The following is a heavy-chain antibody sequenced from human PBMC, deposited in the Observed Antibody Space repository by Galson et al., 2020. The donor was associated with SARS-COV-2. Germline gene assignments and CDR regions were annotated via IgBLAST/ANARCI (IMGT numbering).Heavy chain of an antibody. CDR3: ARFSSSSWPKCFDY. Sequence: SETLSLTCAVYGGSFSGYYWSWIRQPPGKGLEWIGEINHSGSTNYNPSLKSRVTISVDTSKNQFSLKLSSVTAADTAVYYCARFSSSSWPKCFDYWGQGTLVTVSS. D-gene: IGHD6-13*01. V-gene: IGHV4-34*01. CDR1: GGSFSGYY. CDR2: INHSGST. J-gene: IGHJ4*02.